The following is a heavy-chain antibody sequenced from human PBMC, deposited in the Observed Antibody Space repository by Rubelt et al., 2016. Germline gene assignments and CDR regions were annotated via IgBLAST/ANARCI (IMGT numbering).Heavy chain of an antibody. J-gene: IGHJ4*02. CDR3: ATIAVAGYHPATVFDY. D-gene: IGHD6-19*01. Sequence: QVQLVQSGAEVKKPGASVKVSCKASGYTFTSYAMHWVRQAPGQRLEWMGWINAGNGNTKYSQKFPGRVPITRDKSASTAYMELSSLRSEDTAVDYCATIAVAGYHPATVFDYWGQGTLVTVSS. CDR1: GYTFTSYA. V-gene: IGHV1-3*01. CDR2: INAGNGNT.